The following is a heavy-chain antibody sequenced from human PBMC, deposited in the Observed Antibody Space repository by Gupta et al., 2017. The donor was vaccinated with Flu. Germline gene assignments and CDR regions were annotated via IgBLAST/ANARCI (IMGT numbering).Heavy chain of an antibody. CDR3: ARQVGMRSSGWDNWFDP. CDR2: ITPNSGGT. CDR1: GYTFTGYY. Sequence: QVQLVQSGAEVKKPGASVKVSCKASGYTFTGYYMHWVRQAPGQGLEWMGWITPNSGGTNYAQKFQGRVTMPRDTSFSTAYMELSRLRSDDTAVYYCARQVGMRSSGWDNWFDPWGQGTLVTVSS. V-gene: IGHV1-2*02. D-gene: IGHD6-19*01. J-gene: IGHJ5*02.